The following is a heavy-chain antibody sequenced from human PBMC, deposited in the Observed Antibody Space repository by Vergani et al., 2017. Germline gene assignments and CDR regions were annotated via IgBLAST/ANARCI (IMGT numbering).Heavy chain of an antibody. CDR1: GGSFSGYY. Sequence: QVQLQQWGAGLLKPSETLSLTCAVYGGSFSGYYWSWIRQPPGKGLEWIGEINLSGSTNYNPSLKSRVTISVDTSKNQFSLKLSSVTAADTAVYYCARGISTIAARGARLNYYYMDVWGKGTTVTVSS. J-gene: IGHJ6*03. CDR2: INLSGST. D-gene: IGHD6-6*01. CDR3: ARGISTIAARGARLNYYYMDV. V-gene: IGHV4-34*01.